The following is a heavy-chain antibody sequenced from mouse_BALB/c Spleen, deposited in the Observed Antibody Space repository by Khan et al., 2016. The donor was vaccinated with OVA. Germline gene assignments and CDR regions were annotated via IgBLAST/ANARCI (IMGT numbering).Heavy chain of an antibody. CDR2: IFPGDDST. D-gene: IGHD1-1*01. CDR1: GYTFTSYD. CDR3: ARHYSGGILYLYFDV. V-gene: IGHV1-85*01. Sequence: QVQLKQSGAELVKPGASVKLSCKASGYTFTSYDINWVRQRPEQGLEWIGWIFPGDDSTKYNEKFKGKATMTSDKSSSTAYMQLSRLTSEDSAVYFCARHYSGGILYLYFDVWGAGTTVTVSS. J-gene: IGHJ1*01.